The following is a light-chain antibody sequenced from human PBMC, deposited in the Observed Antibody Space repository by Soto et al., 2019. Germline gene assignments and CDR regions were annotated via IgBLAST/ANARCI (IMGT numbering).Light chain of an antibody. CDR1: SSDIGGSKY. CDR3: SSYTSSGTLYV. Sequence: ALAQPASLSGSPGQSITTSCAGTSSDIGGSKYVSWYQQHPGKAPKLIIYEVTYRPSGVSARFSGSKSGNTASLTVSGLQAEDEADYHCSSYTSSGTLYVFGTGTKVTVL. CDR2: EVT. J-gene: IGLJ1*01. V-gene: IGLV2-14*01.